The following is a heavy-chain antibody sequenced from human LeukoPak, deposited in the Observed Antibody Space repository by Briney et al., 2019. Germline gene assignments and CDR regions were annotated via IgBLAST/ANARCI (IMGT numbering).Heavy chain of an antibody. J-gene: IGHJ4*02. CDR1: GGTFSSYA. Sequence: ASVKVSCKASGGTFSSYAISWVRQAPGQGLEWMGGIIPIFGTANYAQRFQGRVTITADKSTSTAYMELSSLRSEDTAVYYCARDGVGYSYGNDYWGQGTLVTVSS. D-gene: IGHD5-18*01. CDR2: IIPIFGTA. V-gene: IGHV1-69*06. CDR3: ARDGVGYSYGNDY.